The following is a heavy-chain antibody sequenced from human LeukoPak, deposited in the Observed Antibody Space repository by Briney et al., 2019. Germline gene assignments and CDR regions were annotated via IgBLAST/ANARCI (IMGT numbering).Heavy chain of an antibody. D-gene: IGHD3-10*01. CDR2: IYSDGTT. V-gene: IGHV3-53*01. CDR1: GLTVSSNY. CDR3: ARAGYYSGSGDSGEIDF. J-gene: IGHJ4*02. Sequence: GESLRLSCPVSGLTVSSNYMSWVRQAPGKGLEWVSLIYSDGTTYYADSVKGRFSISRDNSKNTVYLQMNSLRAEDTAMYYCARAGYYSGSGDSGEIDFWGQGTLVTVSS.